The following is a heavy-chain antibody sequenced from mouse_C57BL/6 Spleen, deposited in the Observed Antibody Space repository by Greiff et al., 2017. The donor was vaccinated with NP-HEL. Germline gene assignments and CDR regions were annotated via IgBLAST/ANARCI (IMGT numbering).Heavy chain of an antibody. Sequence: QVQLQQPGAELVKPGASVKLSCKASGYTFTSYWMHWVKQRPGQGLEWIGMIHPNSGSTNYNEKFKSKATLTVDQSSSTAYMQLSSLTSEDSAVYYCAREDDYGDFDYWGQGTTLTVSS. CDR2: IHPNSGST. CDR3: AREDDYGDFDY. CDR1: GYTFTSYW. D-gene: IGHD2-4*01. J-gene: IGHJ2*01. V-gene: IGHV1-64*01.